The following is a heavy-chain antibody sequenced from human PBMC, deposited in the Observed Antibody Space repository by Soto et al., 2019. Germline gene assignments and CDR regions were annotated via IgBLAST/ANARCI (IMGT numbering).Heavy chain of an antibody. Sequence: LTCTVSGGSISSGDYYWSWIRQPPGKGLEWIGYIYYSGSTYYNPSLKSRVTISVDTSKNQFSLKLSSVTAADTAVYYCARGQYYGSGRSYYFDYWGQGTLVTVSS. CDR3: ARGQYYGSGRSYYFDY. CDR1: GGSISSGDYY. J-gene: IGHJ4*02. V-gene: IGHV4-30-4*01. D-gene: IGHD3-10*01. CDR2: IYYSGST.